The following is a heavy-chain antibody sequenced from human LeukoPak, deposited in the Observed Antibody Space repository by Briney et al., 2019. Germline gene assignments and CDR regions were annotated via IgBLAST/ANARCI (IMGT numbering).Heavy chain of an antibody. D-gene: IGHD2-21*02. V-gene: IGHV4-4*07. CDR1: GGSISSYY. CDR3: ARSFGGYCGGDCYDYYYCGMDV. CDR2: IYSSGST. Sequence: SETLSLTCSVSGGSISSYYWSWIRQPAGKGLEWIGRIYSSGSTNYSPSLRSRVTLSVDTSKNQFSLNLRSVTAADTAVYYCARSFGGYCGGDCYDYYYCGMDVWGQGTTVTVSS. J-gene: IGHJ6*02.